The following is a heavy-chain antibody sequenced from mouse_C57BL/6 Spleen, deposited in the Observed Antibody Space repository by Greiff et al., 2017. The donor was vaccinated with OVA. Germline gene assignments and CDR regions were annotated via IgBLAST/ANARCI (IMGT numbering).Heavy chain of an antibody. J-gene: IGHJ3*01. V-gene: IGHV3-6*01. Sequence: VQLKESGPGLVKPSQSLSLTCSVTGYSITSCYYWNWIRQFPGNKLEWMGYIRYDGSNNYNPSLKNRISITRDTSKNQFFLKLNSVTTEDTATYYCAIATVVATDWFAYWGQGTLVTVSA. CDR2: IRYDGSN. D-gene: IGHD1-1*01. CDR3: AIATVVATDWFAY. CDR1: GYSITSCYY.